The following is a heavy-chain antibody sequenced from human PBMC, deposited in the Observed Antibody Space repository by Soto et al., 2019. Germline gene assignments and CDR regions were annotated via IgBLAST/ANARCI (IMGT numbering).Heavy chain of an antibody. CDR2: IYSGGST. V-gene: IGHV3-66*01. J-gene: IGHJ4*02. D-gene: IGHD5-12*01. CDR1: GFTVSSNY. CDR3: ARDGYNYPLDY. Sequence: EVQLVESGGGLVQPGGSLRLSCAASGFTVSSNYMSWVRQAPGKGLEWVSVIYSGGSTYYADSVKGRFTISRDNSKNTLYLQMNILRAEDTAVYYCARDGYNYPLDYWGQGTLVTVSS.